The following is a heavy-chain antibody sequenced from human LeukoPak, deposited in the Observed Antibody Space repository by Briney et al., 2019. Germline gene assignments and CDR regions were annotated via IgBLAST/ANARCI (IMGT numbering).Heavy chain of an antibody. D-gene: IGHD1-26*01. J-gene: IGHJ5*02. CDR1: GGTFSSYA. CDR2: IIPIFGTA. V-gene: IGHV1-69*13. Sequence: ASVTVSCTASGGTFSSYAISWVRQAPGQGLEWMGGIIPIFGTANYAQKFQGRVTITADESTSTAYMELSSLRSEDTAVYYCARAARLLWARFDPWGQGTLVTVSS. CDR3: ARAARLLWARFDP.